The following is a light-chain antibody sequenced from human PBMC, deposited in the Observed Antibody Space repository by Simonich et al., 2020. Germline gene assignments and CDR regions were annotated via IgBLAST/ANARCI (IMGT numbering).Light chain of an antibody. J-gene: IGLJ2*01. CDR2: DNN. V-gene: IGLV1-51*01. CDR1: SSNIGNNY. CDR3: GTWDSSLSAGV. Sequence: QSVLTQPPSVSAAPGQKVTISCSGSSSNIGNNYLSWYQQLPGTAPKLRIYDNNKRPAGIPDRFSGSKSGTSATLGITGLQTGDDADYYCGTWDSSLSAGVFGGGTKLTVL.